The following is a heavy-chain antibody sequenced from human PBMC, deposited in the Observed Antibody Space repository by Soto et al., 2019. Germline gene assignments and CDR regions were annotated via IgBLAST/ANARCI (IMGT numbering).Heavy chain of an antibody. V-gene: IGHV4-4*07. CDR1: GGSISSYY. CDR3: AREGVEMATITIYYYYGMDV. J-gene: IGHJ6*02. D-gene: IGHD5-12*01. CDR2: IYTSGST. Sequence: PSETLSLTCTVSGGSISSYYWSWIRQPAGKGLEWIGRIYTSGSTNYNPSLKSRVTMSVDTSKNQFSLKLSSVTAADTAVYYCAREGVEMATITIYYYYGMDVWGQGTTVTVS.